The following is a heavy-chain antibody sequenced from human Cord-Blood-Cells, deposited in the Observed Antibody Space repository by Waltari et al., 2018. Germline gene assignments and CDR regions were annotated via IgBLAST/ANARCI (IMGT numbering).Heavy chain of an antibody. CDR1: GGSISSGSYY. J-gene: IGHJ3*02. CDR2: IYYSGST. V-gene: IGHV4-39*01. Sequence: QLQLQESGPGLVKPSETLSLTCTVSGGSISSGSYYWGWIRQPPGKGLEWIGSIYYSGSTYYNPSLKSRVTISVDTSKNQFSLKLSSVTAADTAVYYCARRGIAAAGDAFDIWGQGTMVTVSS. CDR3: ARRGIAAAGDAFDI. D-gene: IGHD6-13*01.